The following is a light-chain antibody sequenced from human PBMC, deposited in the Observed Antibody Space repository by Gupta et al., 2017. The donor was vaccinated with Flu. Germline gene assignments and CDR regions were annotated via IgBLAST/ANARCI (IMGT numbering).Light chain of an antibody. CDR3: SSYTSVSTWV. CDR2: EVS. CDR1: RSDVGGYKY. J-gene: IGLJ3*02. Sequence: QSALTQPASVSGSPGQSITISCTGTRSDVGGYKYVSWYQQHPGKAPKLMIYEVSNRPTGVSDRFSGSKSGNTASLIISGLQTEDEADYYCSSYTSVSTWVVGGGTKLTVL. V-gene: IGLV2-14*01.